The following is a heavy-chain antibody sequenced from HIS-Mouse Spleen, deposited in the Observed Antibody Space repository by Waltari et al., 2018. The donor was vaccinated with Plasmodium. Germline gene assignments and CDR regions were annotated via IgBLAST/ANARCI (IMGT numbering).Heavy chain of an antibody. CDR2: IYSGGST. Sequence: EVQLVESGGGLIQPGGSLRLSCAASGFTASGNYMSWVRQAQGKGLEWVSFIYSGGSTYYAASVKGRFTISRDNSKTTLYLQMNSLRAEDTAVYYCARGMKSSSSAFDIWGQGTMVTVSS. CDR3: ARGMKSSSSAFDI. CDR1: GFTASGNY. J-gene: IGHJ3*02. D-gene: IGHD6-6*01. V-gene: IGHV3-53*01.